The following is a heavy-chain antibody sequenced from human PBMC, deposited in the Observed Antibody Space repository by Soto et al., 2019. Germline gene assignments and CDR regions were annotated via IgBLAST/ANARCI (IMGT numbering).Heavy chain of an antibody. CDR3: ARYYYDSSGYYPL. Sequence: GGSLRLSCAASGFTFSSYGMHWIRQAPGRGLEWVAVIWSDGSNKYYADSVKGRFTISRDNSKNTLYLQMNSLRAEDTAVYYCARYYYDSSGYYPLWGQGTLVTVSS. CDR2: IWSDGSNK. J-gene: IGHJ4*02. V-gene: IGHV3-33*01. D-gene: IGHD3-22*01. CDR1: GFTFSSYG.